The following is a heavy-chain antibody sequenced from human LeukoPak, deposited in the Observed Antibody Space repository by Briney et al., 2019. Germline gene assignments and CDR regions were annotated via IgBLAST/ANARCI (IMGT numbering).Heavy chain of an antibody. CDR2: ISSSSSYI. V-gene: IGHV3-21*01. J-gene: IGHJ3*02. Sequence: GGSLRLSCAASGFTFSSYSMNWVRQAPGKGLEWVSSISSSSSYIYYADSVKGRFTISRGNAKNSLYLQMNSPRAEDTAVYYCARDGILTGYYMDAFDIWGQGTMVTVSS. CDR3: ARDGILTGYYMDAFDI. D-gene: IGHD3-9*01. CDR1: GFTFSSYS.